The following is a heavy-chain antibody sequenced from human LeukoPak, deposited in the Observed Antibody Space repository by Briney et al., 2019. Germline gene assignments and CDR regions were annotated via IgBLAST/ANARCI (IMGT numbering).Heavy chain of an antibody. J-gene: IGHJ3*02. D-gene: IGHD4-23*01. CDR2: INSNEGSR. CDR3: ARDDGGNPNDAFDI. CDR1: GFTFSDFW. V-gene: IGHV3-74*01. Sequence: PGGSLRLSCTASGFTFSDFWMHWVRQAPGKGLVWVSRINSNEGSRGYADSVRGRFTISRDNAKNTPYLQMNSLRAEDTAVYYCARDDGGNPNDAFDIWAKGQWSPSLQ.